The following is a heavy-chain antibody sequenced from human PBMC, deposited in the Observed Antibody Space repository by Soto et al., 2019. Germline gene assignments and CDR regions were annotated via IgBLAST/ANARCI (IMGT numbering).Heavy chain of an antibody. CDR1: GFTFSSYS. Sequence: TGGSLRLSCAASGFTFSSYSMNWVRQAPGKGLEWVSSISSSSSYIYYADSVKGRFTISRDNAKNSLYLQMNSLRAEDTAVYYCARDHAHAFDIWGQGSMDIVSS. J-gene: IGHJ3*02. CDR3: ARDHAHAFDI. CDR2: ISSSSSYI. V-gene: IGHV3-21*01.